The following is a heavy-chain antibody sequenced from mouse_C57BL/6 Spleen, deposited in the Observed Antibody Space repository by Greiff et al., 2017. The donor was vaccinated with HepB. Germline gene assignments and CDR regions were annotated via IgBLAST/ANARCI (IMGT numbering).Heavy chain of an antibody. Sequence: EVKLMESEGGLVQPGSSMKLSCTASGFTFSDYYMAWVRQVPEKGLEWVANINYDGSSTYYLDSLKSRFIISRDNAKNILYLQMSRLKSEDTATYYCARDRRLLGFDYWGQGTTLTVSS. CDR2: INYDGSST. J-gene: IGHJ2*01. V-gene: IGHV5-16*01. CDR1: GFTFSDYY. CDR3: ARDRRLLGFDY. D-gene: IGHD1-2*01.